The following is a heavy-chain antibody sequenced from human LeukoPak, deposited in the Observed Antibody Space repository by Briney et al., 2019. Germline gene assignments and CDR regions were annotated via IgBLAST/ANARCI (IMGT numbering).Heavy chain of an antibody. D-gene: IGHD3-10*01. J-gene: IGHJ5*02. CDR1: GYTFTSYD. V-gene: IGHV1-8*01. Sequence: ASVKVSCKASGYTFTSYDINWVRQATGQGLEWMGWMNPNSGNTGYAQKFQGRVTMTRNTSISTAYMELSSLRSEDTAVYYCSRGTPHYYGSGRYWFDPWGQGTLVTVSS. CDR3: SRGTPHYYGSGRYWFDP. CDR2: MNPNSGNT.